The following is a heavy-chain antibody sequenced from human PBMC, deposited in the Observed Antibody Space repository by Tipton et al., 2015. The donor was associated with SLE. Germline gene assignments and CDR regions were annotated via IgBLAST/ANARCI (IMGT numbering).Heavy chain of an antibody. V-gene: IGHV4-61*01. D-gene: IGHD1-14*01. CDR3: ARWGAQLGTDNWFDP. J-gene: IGHJ5*02. Sequence: TLSLTCTVSGGSVSSGSYYWSWIRQPPGKGLEWIGYIYHSGGTNHSPSLRSRLTTSVDTSKNQFSLKLSSVIAADTAVYYCARWGAQLGTDNWFDPWGQGTLVTVPS. CDR1: GGSVSSGSYY. CDR2: IYHSGGT.